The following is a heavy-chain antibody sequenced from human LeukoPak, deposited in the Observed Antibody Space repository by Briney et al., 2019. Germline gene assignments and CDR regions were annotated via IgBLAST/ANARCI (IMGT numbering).Heavy chain of an antibody. Sequence: SETLSLTCAVYGGSFSGYYRDWIRQPPGKGLEWIARIYLSGTTYYSPALKSRVTISLDSSKNQFSLKLSSVTAADTAVYYCARECPMFDSGSYSKSLGYWGQGILVTVSS. CDR2: IYLSGTT. V-gene: IGHV4-34*01. J-gene: IGHJ4*01. CDR3: ARECPMFDSGSYSKSLGY. CDR1: GGSFSGYY. D-gene: IGHD3-10*01.